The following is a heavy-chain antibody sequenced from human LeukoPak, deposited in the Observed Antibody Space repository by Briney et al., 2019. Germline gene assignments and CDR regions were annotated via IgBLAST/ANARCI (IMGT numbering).Heavy chain of an antibody. CDR3: ARASEGHIVGATTEGDY. Sequence: SVKVSCKASGGTFSRYAISWVRQAPGQGLEWMGGIIPIFGTANYAQKFQGRVTITADESTSTAYMELSSLRSEDTAVYYCARASEGHIVGATTEGDYWGQGTLVTVSS. J-gene: IGHJ4*02. V-gene: IGHV1-69*13. D-gene: IGHD1-26*01. CDR2: IIPIFGTA. CDR1: GGTFSRYA.